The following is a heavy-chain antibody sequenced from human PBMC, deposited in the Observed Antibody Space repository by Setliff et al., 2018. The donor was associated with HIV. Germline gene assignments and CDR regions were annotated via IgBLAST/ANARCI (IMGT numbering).Heavy chain of an antibody. CDR3: ATSLMGQYFYY. D-gene: IGHD3-10*01. V-gene: IGHV3-64*01. J-gene: IGHJ4*02. CDR2: ISSNGGST. CDR1: GFTFSSYA. Sequence: GGSLRLSCAASGFTFSSYAMHWVRQAPGKGLEYVSAISSNGGSTYYANSVKGRFTISRDNSKNTLYLQMNSLRAEDTAMYYCATSLMGQYFYYWGQGSLVTVSS.